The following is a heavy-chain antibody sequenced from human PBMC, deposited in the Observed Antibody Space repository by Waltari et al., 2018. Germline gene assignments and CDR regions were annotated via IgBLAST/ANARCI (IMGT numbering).Heavy chain of an antibody. Sequence: QLQLQESGPGLVKPSETLSLPCSVSVVSITTNRPHWGWIRQPPGQGLEWIGTIPYNGATDSRPSLRSRVTIFRDTSKNQLSLKLGSVTAAETAFYYCATYIGASLGTAAFDVWGQGTMVTVSS. V-gene: IGHV4-39*01. CDR3: ATYIGASLGTAAFDV. CDR1: VVSITTNRPH. CDR2: IPYNGAT. J-gene: IGHJ3*01. D-gene: IGHD5-12*01.